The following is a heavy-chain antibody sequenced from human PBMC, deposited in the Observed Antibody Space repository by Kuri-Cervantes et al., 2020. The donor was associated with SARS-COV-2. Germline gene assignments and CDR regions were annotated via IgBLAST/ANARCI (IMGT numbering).Heavy chain of an antibody. CDR3: AKYDGSGWYPFDY. Sequence: GESLKISCAASEFTFSSYTMHWVRQAPGKGLEWVAVISYDGSNKYYADSVKGRFTISRDNSKNTLYLQMNSLRAEDTAVYYCAKYDGSGWYPFDYWGQGTLVTVSS. CDR1: EFTFSSYT. V-gene: IGHV3-30*07. J-gene: IGHJ4*02. D-gene: IGHD6-19*01. CDR2: ISYDGSNK.